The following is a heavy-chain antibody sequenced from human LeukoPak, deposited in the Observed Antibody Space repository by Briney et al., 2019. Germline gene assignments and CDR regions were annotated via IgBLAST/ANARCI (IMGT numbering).Heavy chain of an antibody. V-gene: IGHV3-48*04. CDR3: ARDRGWGKWLPLSY. CDR1: GFTFSSYG. Sequence: GGSLRLSCAASGFTFSSYGMHWVRQAPGKGLEWVSYITRIGPTIYYADSVKGRFTISRDNAKNSLFLQMNSLRAEDTAVYYCARDRGWGKWLPLSYWGQGTLVTVSS. J-gene: IGHJ4*02. D-gene: IGHD3-22*01. CDR2: ITRIGPTI.